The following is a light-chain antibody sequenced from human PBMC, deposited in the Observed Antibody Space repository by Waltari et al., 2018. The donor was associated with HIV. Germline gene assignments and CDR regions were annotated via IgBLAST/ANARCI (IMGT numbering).Light chain of an antibody. CDR3: QTWDRPTVI. Sequence: YELTQPPSVAVSPGQTASITCSANQLGDKYVSWYQQKPGQSPVLVIYPDNKRPSGIPERYSASLSCNTATLTISGTLPMDEADYYCQTWDRPTVIFGGGTKLTV. CDR1: QLGDKY. V-gene: IGLV3-1*01. CDR2: PDN. J-gene: IGLJ2*01.